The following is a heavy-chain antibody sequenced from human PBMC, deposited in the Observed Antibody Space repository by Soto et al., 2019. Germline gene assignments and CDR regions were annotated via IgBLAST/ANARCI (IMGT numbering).Heavy chain of an antibody. V-gene: IGHV3-66*01. CDR2: IYSGGNT. Sequence: GGSLRLSCAAYGFTISNYLMTWVRQAPGKGLEWVSVIYSGGNTYYADSVKGRFSISRDNSKNTLNLQMNSLRVEDTAVYYCARDPGSSSGHYWGQGTLVTVSS. CDR1: GFTISNYL. J-gene: IGHJ4*02. CDR3: ARDPGSSSGHY. D-gene: IGHD6-6*01.